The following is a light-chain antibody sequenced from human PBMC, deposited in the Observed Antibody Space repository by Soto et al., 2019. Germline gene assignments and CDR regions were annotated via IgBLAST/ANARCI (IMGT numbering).Light chain of an antibody. J-gene: IGLJ3*02. CDR1: TSDIGGYNY. CDR2: DVS. Sequence: QLVLTQPASVSGSPGQSITISCTGTTSDIGGYNYVSWYQQHPGKAPKLMIYDVSNRPSGVSNRFSGSKSGNTASLTISGLQAEDEADYYCTSYASTFNWVFGGGTKVTVL. V-gene: IGLV2-14*03. CDR3: TSYASTFNWV.